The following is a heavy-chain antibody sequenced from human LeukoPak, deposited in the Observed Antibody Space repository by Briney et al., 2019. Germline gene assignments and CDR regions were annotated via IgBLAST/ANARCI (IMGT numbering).Heavy chain of an antibody. CDR1: GRSISSGGYS. D-gene: IGHD3-10*01. J-gene: IGHJ4*02. CDR3: ASFYGSGSGYFDY. CDR2: MYHSGST. Sequence: SETLSLTCAVSGRSISSGGYSWSWIRQPPGKGLEWIGDMYHSGSTYYNASLKRRVTISVDRSKNQFSLKLSSVPAADTAVYYCASFYGSGSGYFDYWGQGTLVTVSS. V-gene: IGHV4-30-2*01.